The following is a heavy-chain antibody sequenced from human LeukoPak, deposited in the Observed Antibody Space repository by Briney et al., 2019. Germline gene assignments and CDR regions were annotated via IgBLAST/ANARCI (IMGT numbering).Heavy chain of an antibody. CDR3: ARAAYYDSSGYLDY. CDR1: GGSVTSGGYY. J-gene: IGHJ4*02. D-gene: IGHD3-22*01. Sequence: SETLSLTCTVSGGSVTSGGYYWSWIRQHPGKGLEWIGYIYYSGSTNYNPSLKSRVTISVDTSKNQFSLKLSSVTAADTAVYYCARAAYYDSSGYLDYWGQGTLVTVSS. V-gene: IGHV4-61*08. CDR2: IYYSGST.